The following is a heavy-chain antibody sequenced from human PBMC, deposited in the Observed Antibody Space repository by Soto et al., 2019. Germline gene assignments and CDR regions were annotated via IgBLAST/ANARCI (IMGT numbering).Heavy chain of an antibody. D-gene: IGHD6-19*01. CDR1: GFTFTSSA. CDR2: IVVGSGNT. CDR3: AAEGTVAATEKFDC. V-gene: IGHV1-58*01. J-gene: IGHJ4*02. Sequence: SVKVSCKASGFTFTSSAVQWVRQARGQRLEWIGWIVVGSGNTNYAQKFQERVTITRDMSTSTAYMELSSLRSEDTAVYYCAAEGTVAATEKFDCWGQGTLVTVSS.